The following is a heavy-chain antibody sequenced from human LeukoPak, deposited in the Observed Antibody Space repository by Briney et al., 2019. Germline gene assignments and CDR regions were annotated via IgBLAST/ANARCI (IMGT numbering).Heavy chain of an antibody. CDR2: ISSDGDTT. CDR1: GFTFSDYW. Sequence: GGSLRLSCVASGFTFSDYWIHWVRQAPGKGLVWVSRISSDGDTTNYADSVKGRFTISRDNAKNTLYLQMNSLRVEDTAVYYCASAIGSIWYEFDYWGQGTLVTVSS. V-gene: IGHV3-74*01. J-gene: IGHJ4*02. CDR3: ASAIGSIWYEFDY. D-gene: IGHD6-13*01.